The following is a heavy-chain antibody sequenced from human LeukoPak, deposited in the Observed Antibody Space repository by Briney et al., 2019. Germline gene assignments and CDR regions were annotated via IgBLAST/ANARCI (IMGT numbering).Heavy chain of an antibody. Sequence: ASVKVSCKASGYTFTSYGISWVRQAPGQGLEWMGWISAYNGNTNYAQKLQGRVTMTTDTSTSTAYMELRSLRSEDTAVYYCARGDYYYGSGSYQRNWFDPWGQGTLVTVSS. D-gene: IGHD3-10*01. V-gene: IGHV1-18*01. CDR3: ARGDYYYGSGSYQRNWFDP. CDR2: ISAYNGNT. CDR1: GYTFTSYG. J-gene: IGHJ5*02.